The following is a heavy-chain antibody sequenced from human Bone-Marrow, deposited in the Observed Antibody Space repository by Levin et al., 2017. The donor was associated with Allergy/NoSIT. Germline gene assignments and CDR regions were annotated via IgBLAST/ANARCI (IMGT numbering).Heavy chain of an antibody. V-gene: IGHV3-30*03. Sequence: TGGSLRLSCAASGFNFRASGIHWVRQAPGKGLEWVAVISYDGTHDSYADSVRGRFSISRDDSRSTVYLQMSGLRGADTAIYYCVRGEYNLLDIGIPGVSWGQGTLVTVSS. D-gene: IGHD2-15*01. CDR1: GFNFRASG. J-gene: IGHJ4*02. CDR2: ISYDGTHD. CDR3: VRGEYNLLDIGIPGVS.